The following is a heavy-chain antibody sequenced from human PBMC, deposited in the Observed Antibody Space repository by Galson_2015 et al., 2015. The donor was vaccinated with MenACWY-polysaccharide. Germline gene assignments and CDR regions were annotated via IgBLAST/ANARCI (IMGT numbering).Heavy chain of an antibody. J-gene: IGHJ5*02. Sequence: QVQLQESGPGLVKPSETLSLTCTVSGGSISSSSHYWGWIGQPPGKGLEWIGRIYYSGSTYYNPSLKSRVTISVDTSKNQFSLKLSSVTAADTAVYYCARVLGPSFDPWGQGTLVTVSS. CDR2: IYYSGST. D-gene: IGHD7-27*01. V-gene: IGHV4-39*07. CDR1: GGSISSSSHY. CDR3: ARVLGPSFDP.